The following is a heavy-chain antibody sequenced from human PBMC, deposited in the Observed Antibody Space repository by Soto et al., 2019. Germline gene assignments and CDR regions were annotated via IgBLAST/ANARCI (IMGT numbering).Heavy chain of an antibody. CDR1: GGSISSGGYY. J-gene: IGHJ6*02. CDR2: IYYSGST. CDR3: ARAPGYCSSTSCYYYYGMDV. D-gene: IGHD2-2*01. V-gene: IGHV4-31*03. Sequence: PSETLSLTCTVSGGSISSGGYYWSWIRQHPGKGLEWIGYIYYSGSTYYNPSLKSRVTISVGTSKNQFSLKLSSVTAADTAVYYCARAPGYCSSTSCYYYYGMDVWGQGTTVTVSS.